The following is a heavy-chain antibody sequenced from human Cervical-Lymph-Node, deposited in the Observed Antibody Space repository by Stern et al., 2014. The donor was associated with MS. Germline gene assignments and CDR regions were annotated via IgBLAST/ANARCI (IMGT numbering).Heavy chain of an antibody. V-gene: IGHV3-33*01. CDR3: ARIDYGYAFDI. CDR2: IWYDGSNK. D-gene: IGHD4-17*01. Sequence: VQLVESGGGVVQPGRSLRLSCAASGFTFSSYGMHWVRQAPGKGLEWVAVIWYDGSNKYYADSVKGRFTISRDNYKNTLYLQMNSLRAEDTAVYYCARIDYGYAFDIWGQGTMVTVSS. J-gene: IGHJ3*02. CDR1: GFTFSSYG.